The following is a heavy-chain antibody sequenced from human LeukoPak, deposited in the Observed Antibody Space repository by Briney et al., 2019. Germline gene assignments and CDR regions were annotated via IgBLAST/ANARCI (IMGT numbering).Heavy chain of an antibody. CDR3: ARDEYCSSTSCYRDHYYYGMDV. V-gene: IGHV1-3*01. J-gene: IGHJ6*02. CDR2: INAGNGNT. Sequence: ASVKVSWKASVDTFTSYAMHWVRQAPGQRLEWTGWINAGNGNTKYSQKFQGRVTITRDPSASTAYMELSSLRSEDTAVYYCARDEYCSSTSCYRDHYYYGMDVWGQGTTVTVSS. D-gene: IGHD2-2*01. CDR1: VDTFTSYA.